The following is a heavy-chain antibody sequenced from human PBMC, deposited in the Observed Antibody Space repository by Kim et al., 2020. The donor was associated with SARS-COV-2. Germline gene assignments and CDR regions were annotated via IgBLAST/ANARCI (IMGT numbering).Heavy chain of an antibody. Sequence: GGSLRLSCAISGFTFSSYGMSWVRQAPGKGLEWVSAISGSGGNTYYTDSVKGRFSISRDNSKNTLYLQMNSLRAEDTAIYFCAKAQFTGLCYSYAIYVWG. CDR1: GFTFSSYG. D-gene: IGHD2-8*02. V-gene: IGHV3-23*01. CDR3: AKAQFTGLCYSYAIYV. CDR2: ISGSGGNT. J-gene: IGHJ6*01.